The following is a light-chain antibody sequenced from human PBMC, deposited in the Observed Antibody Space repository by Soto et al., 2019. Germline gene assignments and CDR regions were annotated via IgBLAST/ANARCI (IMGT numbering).Light chain of an antibody. CDR2: GNS. CDR1: SSNIGAGYD. V-gene: IGLV1-40*01. Sequence: QSVLTQPPSVSGAPGQRVTISCTGSSSNIGAGYDVHWYQQLPGTAPKLLIYGNSNRPSGVADRFSGSKSGTSASLAITGLQAEDEADYYCQSYDSSLSGFWVFGGGTQLTVL. J-gene: IGLJ3*02. CDR3: QSYDSSLSGFWV.